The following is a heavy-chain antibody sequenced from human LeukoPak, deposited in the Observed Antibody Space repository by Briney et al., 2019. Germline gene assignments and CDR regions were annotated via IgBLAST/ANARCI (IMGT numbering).Heavy chain of an antibody. J-gene: IGHJ3*02. CDR3: ARAPLNVCAFDI. D-gene: IGHD2-8*01. CDR1: GFTFSSYS. Sequence: GGSLRLSCAASGFTFSSYSMNWVRQAPGKGLEWVSSISSSSSYIYYADSVKGRFTISRDNAKNSLYLQMNSLRAEDTAVYYCARAPLNVCAFDIWGQGTMVTVSS. CDR2: ISSSSSYI. V-gene: IGHV3-21*01.